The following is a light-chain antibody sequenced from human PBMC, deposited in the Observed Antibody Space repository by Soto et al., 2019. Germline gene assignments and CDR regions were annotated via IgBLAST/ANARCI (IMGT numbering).Light chain of an antibody. J-gene: IGLJ1*01. CDR2: DVS. CDR1: SSDVGGYNY. CDR3: SAWDDTLHGPV. V-gene: IGLV2-11*01. Sequence: QSALTQPRSVSGSPGQSVTISCTGTSSDVGGYNYVSWYQQHPGKAPKLMIYDVSKRPSGVPDRFSGSKSGNTASLTISGLQAEDEADYYCSAWDDTLHGPVFGTGTKVTVL.